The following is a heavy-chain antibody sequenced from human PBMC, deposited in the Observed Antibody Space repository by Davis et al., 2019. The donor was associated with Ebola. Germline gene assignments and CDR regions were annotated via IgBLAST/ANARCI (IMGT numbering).Heavy chain of an antibody. CDR1: GFTLSSYA. V-gene: IGHV3-30-3*01. Sequence: PRRSLRLSCSASGFTLSSYAMHWVRQAPGKGLEWVAVLSYDGGKKYHADSVKGRFTISRDNSENTLYLQMNSLRAEDTAMYYCERGWELLTHFDFWGQGTLVTVSS. J-gene: IGHJ4*02. D-gene: IGHD1-26*01. CDR3: ERGWELLTHFDF. CDR2: LSYDGGKK.